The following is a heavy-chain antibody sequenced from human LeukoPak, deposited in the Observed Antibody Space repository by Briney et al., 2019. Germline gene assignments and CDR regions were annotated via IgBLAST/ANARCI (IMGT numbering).Heavy chain of an antibody. D-gene: IGHD2-2*01. CDR2: VSPYNGNT. J-gene: IGHJ6*02. Sequence: VASVKVSCKASGYTYTNYGITLVRQAPGQWLEWMGWVSPYNGNTKYAQKLQDRVTMTTDTSTTTAYVELRSLGSDDTAVYYCVRYYCSSTSCYAGLYGMDVWGQGTTVTVSS. CDR1: GYTYTNYG. CDR3: VRYYCSSTSCYAGLYGMDV. V-gene: IGHV1-18*01.